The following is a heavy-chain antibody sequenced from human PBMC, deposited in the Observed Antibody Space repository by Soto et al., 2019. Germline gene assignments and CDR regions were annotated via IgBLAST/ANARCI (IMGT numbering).Heavy chain of an antibody. V-gene: IGHV4-59*08. J-gene: IGHJ3*02. CDR2: IYYSGST. Sequence: QVQLQESGPGLVKPSETLSLTCTVSGGSIRSYYWSWIRQPPGKGLEWIGYIYYSGSTNYNPSLKSRATISVDTSKNQFSLKMSSVTAADTAVYYCARLYGLDAFDIWGQGTRVTVSS. CDR3: ARLYGLDAFDI. CDR1: GGSIRSYY. D-gene: IGHD3-16*02.